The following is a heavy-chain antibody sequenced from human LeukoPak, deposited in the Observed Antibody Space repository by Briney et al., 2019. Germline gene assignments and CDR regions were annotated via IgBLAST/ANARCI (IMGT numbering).Heavy chain of an antibody. Sequence: PSETLSLTCTVSGGSISSYYWSWIRQPAGKGLEWIGRIYTSGSTNYNPSLKSRVTMSVDTSKNQFSLKLSSVTAADTAVHYCARTPLPAAILSYYYYYMDVWGKGTTVTVSS. V-gene: IGHV4-4*07. CDR2: IYTSGST. J-gene: IGHJ6*03. D-gene: IGHD2-2*02. CDR1: GGSISSYY. CDR3: ARTPLPAAILSYYYYYMDV.